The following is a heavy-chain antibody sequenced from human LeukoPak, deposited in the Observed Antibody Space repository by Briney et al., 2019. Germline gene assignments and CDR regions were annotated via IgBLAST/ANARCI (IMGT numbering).Heavy chain of an antibody. CDR1: GYTYTSDG. D-gene: IGHD3-3*01. V-gene: IGHV1-18*01. CDR2: ISAYNGNT. CDR3: SAAPRAWNFDY. Sequence: ASEKVSCKASGYTYTSDGIGWVRQATGQGLEWMGWISAYNGNTNYAQKLQGRVTMTTDTSTSTAYMELRSLRSDDTAVYYCSAAPRAWNFDYWGQGTLVTVSS. J-gene: IGHJ4*02.